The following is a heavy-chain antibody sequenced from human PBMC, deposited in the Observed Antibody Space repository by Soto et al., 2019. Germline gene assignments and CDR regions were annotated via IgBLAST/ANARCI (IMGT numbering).Heavy chain of an antibody. D-gene: IGHD3-9*01. CDR1: GFSFSTYS. V-gene: IGHV3-21*01. Sequence: DVQLVESGGGLVKPGGSLRLSCAASGFSFSTYSMNWLRQAPGKGLEWVSSMDSSSSYIYYADSLKGRFTISRDNAKNSLYLQMNSLRVEDTAVYYCARTLVGIPVWDYWGQGTLVTVSS. CDR3: ARTLVGIPVWDY. J-gene: IGHJ4*02. CDR2: MDSSSSYI.